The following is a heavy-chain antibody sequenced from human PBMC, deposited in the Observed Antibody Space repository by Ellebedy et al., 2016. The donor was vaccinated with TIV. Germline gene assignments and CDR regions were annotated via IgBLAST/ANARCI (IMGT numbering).Heavy chain of an antibody. V-gene: IGHV3-21*01. CDR2: ISSSSSYI. D-gene: IGHD3-10*01. CDR3: ARVGVSVDY. Sequence: GESLKISCAASGFTFSSYSMNWVRQAPGKGLEWVSSISSSSSYIYYADSVKGRFTISRDDAKNSLYLQMNSLRAEDTAVYYRARVGVSVDYWGQGTMVTVSS. CDR1: GFTFSSYS. J-gene: IGHJ4*02.